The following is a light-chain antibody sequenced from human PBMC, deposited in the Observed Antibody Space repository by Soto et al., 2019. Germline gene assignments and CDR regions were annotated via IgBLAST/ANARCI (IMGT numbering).Light chain of an antibody. Sequence: AIQLTQSPSSLSASVGDRVTITCRASQGISSALAWYQQKPGKAPKLLIYDASSLEREVPSRFSGSGSVTDFTLTISSLQPEDFPTYYCQQFNSYPPFTFGPGTKVDIQ. J-gene: IGKJ3*01. CDR3: QQFNSYPPFT. V-gene: IGKV1-13*02. CDR2: DAS. CDR1: QGISSA.